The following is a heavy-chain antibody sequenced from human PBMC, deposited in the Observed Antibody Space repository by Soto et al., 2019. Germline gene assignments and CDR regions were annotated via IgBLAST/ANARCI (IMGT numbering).Heavy chain of an antibody. J-gene: IGHJ6*01. CDR3: ARTAGAGKNYYGTDV. D-gene: IGHD6-13*01. CDR1: GYSFTSYW. Sequence: GESLKVSCKGSGYSFTSYWIGWVRQMPGKGLEWMGIIYPGDSDTRYSPSFQGQVTISADKSISTAYLKWSSLKASDTAMYYCARTAGAGKNYYGTDVCGQGTTVTVS. V-gene: IGHV5-51*01. CDR2: IYPGDSDT.